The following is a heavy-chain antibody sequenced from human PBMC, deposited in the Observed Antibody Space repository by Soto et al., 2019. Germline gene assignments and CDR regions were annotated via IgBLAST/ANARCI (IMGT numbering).Heavy chain of an antibody. CDR1: GGSFSGYY. J-gene: IGHJ3*02. CDR3: AIPCGGSCDPWGAFDI. Sequence: QVQLQQWGAGLLKPSETLSLTCAVYGGSFSGYYWSWIRQPPGKGLEWIGEINHSGSTNYNPSLKSRVTISVDTSKNQFSLKLSSVTAADTAVYYCAIPCGGSCDPWGAFDIWGQGTMVTVSS. D-gene: IGHD2-15*01. V-gene: IGHV4-34*01. CDR2: INHSGST.